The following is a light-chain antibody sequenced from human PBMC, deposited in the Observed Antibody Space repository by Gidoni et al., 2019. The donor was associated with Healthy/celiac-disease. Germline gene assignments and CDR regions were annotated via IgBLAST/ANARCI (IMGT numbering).Light chain of an antibody. CDR2: GAS. CDR1: QSLSSN. V-gene: IGKV3-15*01. J-gene: IGKJ4*01. Sequence: ETVMTQSPATRSASPGERATLSCSASQSLSSNLSWYQQKPGQAPRLLIYGASTRATGIPARFSGSGSGTEFTLTISSLQSEDFAVYYCQQYNNWPPGVTFGGGTKVEIK. CDR3: QQYNNWPPGVT.